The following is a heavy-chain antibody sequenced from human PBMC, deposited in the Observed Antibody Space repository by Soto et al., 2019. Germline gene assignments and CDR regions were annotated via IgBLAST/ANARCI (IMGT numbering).Heavy chain of an antibody. CDR2: IYNRVST. Sequence: QVQLQESGPGLVKPSETLSLTCTVSGGSVSPYYWSWIRQPPGKGLEWIAYIYNRVSTSYNPSLKSRVTLSVDAPKNKVSLKLGSVTASDSAVYYCARTYDDSGPNSGGYGFDIWGQGTMVTVSS. D-gene: IGHD3-22*01. CDR1: GGSVSPYY. J-gene: IGHJ3*02. V-gene: IGHV4-59*02. CDR3: ARTYDDSGPNSGGYGFDI.